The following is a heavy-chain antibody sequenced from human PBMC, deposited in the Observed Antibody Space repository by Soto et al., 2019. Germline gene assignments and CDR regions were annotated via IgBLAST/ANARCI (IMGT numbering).Heavy chain of an antibody. CDR3: AKDRGYSSSVFDY. CDR1: GFTFSSYG. D-gene: IGHD6-6*01. CDR2: ISYDGSNK. J-gene: IGHJ4*02. Sequence: QVQLVESGGGVVQPGRSLRLSCAASGFTFSSYGMHWVRQAPGKGLEWVAVISYDGSNKYYADSVKGRFTISRDNSKNTLYLQMNSLRAEDTAVYYCAKDRGYSSSVFDYWCQGTLVTVSS. V-gene: IGHV3-30*18.